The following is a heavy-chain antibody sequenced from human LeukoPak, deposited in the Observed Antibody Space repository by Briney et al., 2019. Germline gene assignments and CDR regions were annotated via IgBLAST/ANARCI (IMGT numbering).Heavy chain of an antibody. Sequence: QSGGSLRLSCAASGFSASSNYMSCVRQASAQALQWVSVIYSGGSTYYADSVKGRFTISRDNSKNTLYLQMNSLRAEDTAVFYFTKRTAYDILTGYGYGMDVWGQGTTVTVSS. J-gene: IGHJ6*02. V-gene: IGHV3-66*01. D-gene: IGHD3-9*01. CDR3: TKRTAYDILTGYGYGMDV. CDR1: GFSASSNY. CDR2: IYSGGST.